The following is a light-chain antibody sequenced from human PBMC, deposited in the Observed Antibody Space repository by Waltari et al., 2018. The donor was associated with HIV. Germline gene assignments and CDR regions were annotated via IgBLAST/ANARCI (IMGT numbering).Light chain of an antibody. V-gene: IGLV1-44*01. CDR2: GHA. J-gene: IGLJ1*01. CDR1: SAHNGTYV. CDR3: AVWDDSVNGYV. Sequence: QSALTQPPSTSGTPGQRVTISCSGSSAHNGTYVATWFQQVPGTAPKLPVSGHAQRPSGVHDRFSGSKSGTSGSLAISGLQSEDEGDYYCAVWDDSVNGYVFGTGTKVSVL.